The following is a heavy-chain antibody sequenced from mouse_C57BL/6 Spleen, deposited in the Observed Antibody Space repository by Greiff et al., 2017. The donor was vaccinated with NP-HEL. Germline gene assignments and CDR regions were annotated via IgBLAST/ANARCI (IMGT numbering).Heavy chain of an antibody. CDR1: GYTFTSYW. J-gene: IGHJ4*01. D-gene: IGHD2-3*01. CDR3: ARSEDGYYDAMDY. V-gene: IGHV1-69*01. Sequence: QVHVKQPGAELVMPGASVKLSCKASGYTFTSYWMHWVKQRPGQGLEWIGEIDPSDSYTTYNQKFKGKSTLTVDKSSSTAYMQLSSLTSEDSAVYYCARSEDGYYDAMDYWGQGTSVTVSA. CDR2: IDPSDSYT.